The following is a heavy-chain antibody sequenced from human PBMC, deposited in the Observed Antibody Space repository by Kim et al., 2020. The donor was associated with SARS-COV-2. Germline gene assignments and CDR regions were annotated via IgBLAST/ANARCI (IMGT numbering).Heavy chain of an antibody. Sequence: LETLSLTCTVSGYSISSGYYWGWIRQPPGKGLEWIGSIYHSGSTYYNPSLKSRVTISVDTSKNQFSLKLSSVTAADTAVYYCARGWLGHYFDYWGQGTLVTVSS. V-gene: IGHV4-38-2*02. CDR2: IYHSGST. CDR3: ARGWLGHYFDY. CDR1: GYSISSGYY. D-gene: IGHD3-10*01. J-gene: IGHJ4*02.